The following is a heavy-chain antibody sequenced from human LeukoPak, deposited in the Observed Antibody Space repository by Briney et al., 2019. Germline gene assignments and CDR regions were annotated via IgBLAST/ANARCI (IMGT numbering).Heavy chain of an antibody. CDR1: GYTFTSYY. V-gene: IGHV1-46*01. CDR3: ARDSSGWYTSPYY. J-gene: IGHJ4*02. CDR2: INPSGGST. Sequence: ASVKVSCKASGYTFTSYYMLWVRQAPGQGLEWMGIINPSGGSTSYAQKFQGRVTMTRDMSTSTVYMELSSLRSEDTAVYYCARDSSGWYTSPYYWGQGTLVTVSS. D-gene: IGHD6-19*01.